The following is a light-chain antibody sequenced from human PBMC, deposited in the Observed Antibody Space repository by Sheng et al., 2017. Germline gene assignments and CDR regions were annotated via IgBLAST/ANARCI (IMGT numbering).Light chain of an antibody. V-gene: IGKV3-20*01. CDR2: GAS. CDR3: QYYGSSPVT. CDR1: QSVSSSY. Sequence: EIVLTQSPGTLSLSPGERATLSCRASQSVSSSYLAWYQQKPGQAPRLLIYGASTRASGIPARFSGSGSGTDFTLTISRLDPEDFAVYYCQYYGSSPVTFGGGTKVEI. J-gene: IGKJ4*01.